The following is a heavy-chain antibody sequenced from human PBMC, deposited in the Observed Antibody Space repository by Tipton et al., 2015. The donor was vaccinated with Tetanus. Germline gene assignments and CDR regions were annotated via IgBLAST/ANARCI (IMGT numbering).Heavy chain of an antibody. J-gene: IGHJ3*01. D-gene: IGHD7-27*01. CDR2: ISHSGGST. V-gene: IGHV3-23*01. CDR1: GLTFSNYA. Sequence: SLRLSCTASGLTFSNYAMSWVRQAPGKGLDWVSHISHSGGSTYYADSVKGRFTISRDDSKNTLHLQMNSLRAEDTAVYYCAKFLAELNWDDAFDVWGHGTKVTVSS. CDR3: AKFLAELNWDDAFDV.